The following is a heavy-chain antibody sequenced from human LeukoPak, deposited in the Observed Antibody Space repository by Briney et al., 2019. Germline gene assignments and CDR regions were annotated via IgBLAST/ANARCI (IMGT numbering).Heavy chain of an antibody. D-gene: IGHD3-16*01. CDR3: ARDGGGDGFGWAFDS. J-gene: IGHJ4*02. V-gene: IGHV1-46*01. CDR1: GYTFTNYY. CDR2: IRPSGGNT. Sequence: ASVKVSCKASGYTFTNYYIDWVRQAPGQGLEWMGVIRPSGGNTDYAQKFQGRLTMTRDTSTSTVYMELSSPRSEDTAMYYCARDGGGDGFGWAFDSWGQGTLVTVSS.